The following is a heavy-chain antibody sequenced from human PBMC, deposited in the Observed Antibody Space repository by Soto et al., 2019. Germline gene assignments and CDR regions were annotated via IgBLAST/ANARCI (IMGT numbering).Heavy chain of an antibody. CDR2: ISSNGGST. J-gene: IGHJ4*02. CDR3: VKKPLGDYSQDPQPDY. CDR1: GFTFSSYA. V-gene: IGHV3-64D*06. D-gene: IGHD4-4*01. Sequence: PGGSLRLSCSASGFTFSSYAMHWVRQAPGKGLEYVSAISSNGGSTYYADSVKGRFTISRDNSKNTRYLQMSSLRAEDTAVYYCVKKPLGDYSQDPQPDYWGQGTLVTVSS.